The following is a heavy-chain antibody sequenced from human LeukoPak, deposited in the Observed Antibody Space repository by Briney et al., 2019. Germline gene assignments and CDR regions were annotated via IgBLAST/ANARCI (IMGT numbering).Heavy chain of an antibody. CDR3: ATHLAAKGCFDY. CDR1: GFTVSSNY. Sequence: GGSLRLSCAASGFTVSSNYMSWVRQAPGKGLEWVSVIYSGGSTYYADSVKGRFTISRDNSKNTLYLQMNSLRAEDTAVYYCATHLAAKGCFDYWGQGTLVTVSS. V-gene: IGHV3-53*01. J-gene: IGHJ4*02. CDR2: IYSGGST. D-gene: IGHD6-19*01.